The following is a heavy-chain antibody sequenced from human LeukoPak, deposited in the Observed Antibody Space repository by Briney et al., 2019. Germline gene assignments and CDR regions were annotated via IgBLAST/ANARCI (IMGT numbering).Heavy chain of an antibody. J-gene: IGHJ6*03. V-gene: IGHV3-7*01. CDR2: ISQDRSEK. Sequence: GGSLRLSCAASGFTFSTYWMSWVRQAPGKGLEWVAHISQDRSEKYYVDSVKGRFTIARDNAKNSLYLQMNSLRAEDTAVYYCAKVLLGYYYDSSGYYNYMDVWGKGTTVTVSS. CDR3: AKVLLGYYYDSSGYYNYMDV. CDR1: GFTFSTYW. D-gene: IGHD3-22*01.